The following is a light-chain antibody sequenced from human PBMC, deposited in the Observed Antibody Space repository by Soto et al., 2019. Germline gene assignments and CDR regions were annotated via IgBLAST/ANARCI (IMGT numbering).Light chain of an antibody. Sequence: DIVLIQSPATLSLSQGGRATLSCRASQSVSPYLAWYQQKAGRPPRLLIYDASKRAPGIPARFSGSGSGTDFTHTSSSLQSEDFAVYYCQEYNNLPLLTFGQGTQLDIK. CDR2: DAS. V-gene: IGKV3-11*01. CDR1: QSVSPY. J-gene: IGKJ5*01. CDR3: QEYNNLPLLT.